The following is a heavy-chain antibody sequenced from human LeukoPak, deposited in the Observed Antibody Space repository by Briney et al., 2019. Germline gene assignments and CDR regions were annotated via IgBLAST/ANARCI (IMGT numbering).Heavy chain of an antibody. CDR2: ISSSSSYI. J-gene: IGHJ3*02. V-gene: IGHV3-11*06. D-gene: IGHD5-18*01. CDR3: ARGYSYGYQEDAFDI. CDR1: GFTFSDYY. Sequence: KPGGSLRLSCAASGFTFSDYYMSWIRQAPGKGLEWVSSISSSSSYIYYADSVKGRFTISRDNAKNSLYLQMNSLRAEDTAVYYCARGYSYGYQEDAFDIWGQGTMVTVSS.